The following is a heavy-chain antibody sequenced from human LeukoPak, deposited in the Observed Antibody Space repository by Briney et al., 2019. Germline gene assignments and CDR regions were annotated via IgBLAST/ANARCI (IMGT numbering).Heavy chain of an antibody. CDR1: GGSISGYY. Sequence: SETLSLTCTVSGGSISGYYWSWIRQPPGKGLDWTGYVYYSGGGNYNPSLKSRVTISVDTSKNQFSLRLTSVTAADTAVYYCARYADNWFDPWGQGALVTVSS. D-gene: IGHD2-2*01. J-gene: IGHJ5*02. V-gene: IGHV4-59*08. CDR3: ARYADNWFDP. CDR2: VYYSGGG.